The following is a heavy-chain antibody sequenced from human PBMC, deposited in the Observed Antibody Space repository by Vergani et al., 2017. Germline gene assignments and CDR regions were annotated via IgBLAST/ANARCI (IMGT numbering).Heavy chain of an antibody. J-gene: IGHJ5*02. CDR1: GGTLSSYA. D-gene: IGHD2-15*01. V-gene: IGHV1-69*01. CDR3: ARDYSRTPAWFEP. CDR2: IIPIFGTA. Sequence: QVQLVQSGAEVKKPGSSVKVSCKASGGTLSSYAISWVRQAPGQGLEWMGVIIPIFGTANYAQKFQGRVTITADESTSTAYMELSSLRSEDTALYYCARDYSRTPAWFEPWGQGTLVTVSS.